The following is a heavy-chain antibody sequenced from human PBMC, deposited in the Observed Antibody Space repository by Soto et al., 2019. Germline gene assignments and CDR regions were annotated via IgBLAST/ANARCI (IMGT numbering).Heavy chain of an antibody. CDR2: ISYDGSNK. D-gene: IGHD6-19*01. CDR3: AKEDIAVAGSFDY. J-gene: IGHJ4*02. CDR1: GFTFSSYG. V-gene: IGHV3-30*18. Sequence: PGGSLRLSCAASGFTFSSYGMHWVRQAPGKGLEWVAVISYDGSNKYYADSVKGRFTISRDNSKNTLYLQMNSLRAEDTAVYYCAKEDIAVAGSFDYWGQGTLVTVSS.